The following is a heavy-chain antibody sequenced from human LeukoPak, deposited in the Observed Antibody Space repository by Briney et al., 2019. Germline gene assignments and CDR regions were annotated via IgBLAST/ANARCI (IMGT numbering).Heavy chain of an antibody. Sequence: EASVKVSCKASGYTFTSSGISWVRQAPGQGLEWMGWISAYSGDTDFPEKLQGRVTMTTDPSTSTAYMELSSLRSEDTAVYYCARLDEMATITVDYWGQRTLVTVSS. CDR1: GYTFTSSG. J-gene: IGHJ4*02. CDR3: ARLDEMATITVDY. CDR2: ISAYSGDT. D-gene: IGHD5-24*01. V-gene: IGHV1-18*01.